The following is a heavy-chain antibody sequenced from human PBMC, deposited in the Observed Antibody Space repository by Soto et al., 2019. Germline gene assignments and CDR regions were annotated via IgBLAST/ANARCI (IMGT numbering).Heavy chain of an antibody. D-gene: IGHD7-27*01. V-gene: IGHV4-30-4*01. J-gene: IGHJ6*02. CDR2: IYYSGST. CDR3: ASDNWAHVGGMDV. CDR1: GDSISIAVYD. Sequence: PSWSLTLTRPSSGDSISIAVYDWSWIRQAPGKGLEWIGYIYYSGSTYYNPSLKSRVTISVDTSKNQFSLNLSSVAAADTAVYYCASDNWAHVGGMDVWGQGTTVTVSS.